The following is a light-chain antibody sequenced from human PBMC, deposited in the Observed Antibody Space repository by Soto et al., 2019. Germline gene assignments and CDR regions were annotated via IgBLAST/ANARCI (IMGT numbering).Light chain of an antibody. Sequence: DIQMTQSPSTLSASVGDRVTITCRASQSISSWLGWYQQKPGKAPKVLIYKASSLESGVPSRFSGSGSGTEFTLTISSLQPDDFATYYCQQYNSYPFTFGPGTKVDIK. CDR2: KAS. CDR1: QSISSW. CDR3: QQYNSYPFT. J-gene: IGKJ3*01. V-gene: IGKV1-5*03.